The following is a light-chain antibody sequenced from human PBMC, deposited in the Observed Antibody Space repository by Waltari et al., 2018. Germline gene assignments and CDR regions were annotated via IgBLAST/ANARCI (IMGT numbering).Light chain of an antibody. V-gene: IGLV2-14*01. CDR2: EVR. J-gene: IGLJ3*02. CDR1: SRDIGGYKD. CDR3: SSFTGTTALV. Sequence: QSALTQPASVSGSPGQSITISCTGTSRDIGGYKDVSWVQQHPDKAPKLLICEVRNRPSENSKRFSGCKAGNTACLTISELQAEDEADYYCSSFTGTTALVSGGGTKLTVL.